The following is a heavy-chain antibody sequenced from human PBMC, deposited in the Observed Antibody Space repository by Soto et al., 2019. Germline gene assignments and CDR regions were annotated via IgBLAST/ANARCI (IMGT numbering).Heavy chain of an antibody. V-gene: IGHV1-3*01. Sequence: QVQLVQSGAEVKKPGASVKVSCKASGYTFTSYAMHWVRQAPGQRLEWMGWINAGNGNTKQSQKFQGRVTITRDTSASTAYMELSSLRSEDTAVYYCARSAPPIDYWGQGTLVTSPQ. CDR1: GYTFTSYA. J-gene: IGHJ4*02. CDR2: INAGNGNT. CDR3: ARSAPPIDY.